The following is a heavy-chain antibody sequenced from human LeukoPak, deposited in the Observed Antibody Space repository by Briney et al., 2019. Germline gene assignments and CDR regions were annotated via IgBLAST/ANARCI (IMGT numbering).Heavy chain of an antibody. J-gene: IGHJ4*02. CDR2: MKEDGGEI. Sequence: GGSLRLSWAGSGFPFSNYWMAWVRQAPGKGPEWVANMKEDGGEINYVDSVKGRFTISRDNAKNSLDLQMNSLRVDDTAVYYCVRDRGYSTFDYWGQGTLVIVSS. V-gene: IGHV3-7*01. CDR1: GFPFSNYW. D-gene: IGHD4-23*01. CDR3: VRDRGYSTFDY.